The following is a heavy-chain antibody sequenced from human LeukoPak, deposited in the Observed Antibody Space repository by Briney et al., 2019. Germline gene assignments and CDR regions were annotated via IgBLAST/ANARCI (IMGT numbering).Heavy chain of an antibody. D-gene: IGHD3-22*01. CDR1: GFTFGSYD. CDR2: ISYDGGNK. Sequence: PGRSLTLSCAASGFTFGSYDMHWVRQASGKGLEWVAVISYDGGNKYYADSVKGRFTISRDNSKKTLFLQMNSLRAEDTALYYCVKAYYDASGLFDCWGQGTLVTVSS. J-gene: IGHJ4*02. V-gene: IGHV3-30*18. CDR3: VKAYYDASGLFDC.